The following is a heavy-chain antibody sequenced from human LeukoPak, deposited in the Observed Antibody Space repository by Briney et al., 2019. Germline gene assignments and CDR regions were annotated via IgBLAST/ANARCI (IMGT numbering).Heavy chain of an antibody. CDR3: ARATMVRGVIGY. V-gene: IGHV1-2*02. D-gene: IGHD3-10*01. CDR2: INPNSGGT. Sequence: ASVKVSCKASGYTFTGYYMHWVRQAPGQGLEWMGWINPNSGGTNYAQKFQGRVTMTRDTSISTAYMELSRLRSDDTAVYYCARATMVRGVIGYWGQGTLVTVSS. J-gene: IGHJ4*02. CDR1: GYTFTGYY.